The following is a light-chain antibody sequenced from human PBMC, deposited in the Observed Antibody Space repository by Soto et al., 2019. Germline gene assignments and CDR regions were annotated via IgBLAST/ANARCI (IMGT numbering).Light chain of an antibody. J-gene: IGKJ2*01. Sequence: EIVLTQSPATLSLSPGERATLSCRASQIISSSLAWYQQKPGQAPRLLIYDASNRATGIPARFSGSVSGTDFTLTISCLEPEDFAVYYCQQHNNLYTFGQGTKLEIK. CDR2: DAS. V-gene: IGKV3-11*01. CDR1: QIISSS. CDR3: QQHNNLYT.